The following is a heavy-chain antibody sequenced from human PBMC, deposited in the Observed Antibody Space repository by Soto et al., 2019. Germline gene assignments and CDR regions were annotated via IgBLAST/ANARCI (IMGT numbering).Heavy chain of an antibody. V-gene: IGHV3-13*01. CDR3: ARMAEDYFDY. J-gene: IGHJ4*02. CDR2: IGTAVDT. D-gene: IGHD6-19*01. Sequence: PVRSQRLCWAASGFTCSSYDMHCVRQATGKGLECVSAIGTAVDTYYLGSVKGRFTISRENAKNSLYLQMNSLRAEDTAVYYCARMAEDYFDYLGQGTLVTVYS. CDR1: GFTCSSYD.